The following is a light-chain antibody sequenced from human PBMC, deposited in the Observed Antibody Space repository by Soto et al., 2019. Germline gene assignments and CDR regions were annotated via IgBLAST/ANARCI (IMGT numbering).Light chain of an antibody. CDR3: ATWDDDVSGMV. J-gene: IGLJ2*01. CDR1: SSNIGRNY. Sequence: QSVLPQTPSVSGTPGQTVTISCSGSSSNIGRNYVYWYQQLPGAAPKLLMYSHNIRPSGVPDRFSASTSGTSASLVISGLRSEDEADYHCATWDDDVSGMVFGGGTKLTVL. V-gene: IGLV1-47*02. CDR2: SHN.